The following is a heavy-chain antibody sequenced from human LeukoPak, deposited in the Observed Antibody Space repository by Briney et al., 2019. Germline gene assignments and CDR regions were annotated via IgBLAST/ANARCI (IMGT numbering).Heavy chain of an antibody. CDR2: ISGGGDK. Sequence: GGSLRLSCAASGFTFSSYAMSWVRQAPGKGLEWVTTISGGGDKQYADHVKGRFTVSRDDSKNTLYLQMNSLRAEDTALYYCAKDVNSSGYYLCFDYWGQGTLVTVSS. J-gene: IGHJ4*02. CDR1: GFTFSSYA. V-gene: IGHV3-23*01. CDR3: AKDVNSSGYYLCFDY. D-gene: IGHD3-22*01.